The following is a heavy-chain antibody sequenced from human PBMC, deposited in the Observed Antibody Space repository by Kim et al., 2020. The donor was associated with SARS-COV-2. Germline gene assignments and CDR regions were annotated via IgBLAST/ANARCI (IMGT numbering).Heavy chain of an antibody. V-gene: IGHV4-59*01. J-gene: IGHJ4*02. CDR3: ARTRALVGALDY. Sequence: NYNPSLKSRVTISVDTSKNQFSLKLSSVTAADTAVYYCARTRALVGALDYWGQGTLVTVSS. D-gene: IGHD1-26*01.